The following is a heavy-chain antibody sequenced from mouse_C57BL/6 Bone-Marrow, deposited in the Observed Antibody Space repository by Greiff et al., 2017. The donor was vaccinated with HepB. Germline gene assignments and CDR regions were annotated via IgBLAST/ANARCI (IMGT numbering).Heavy chain of an antibody. D-gene: IGHD1-1*01. V-gene: IGHV2-6*01. J-gene: IGHJ3*01. CDR3: ASTGPPPTPWVAY. CDR1: GFSLTSYG. Sequence: VQLQQSGPGLVAPSQSLSITCTVSGFSLTSYGVDWVRQSPGKGLEWLGVIWGVGSTNYNSALKSRLSISKDNSKSQVFLKMNSLQTDDTAMYYCASTGPPPTPWVAYWGQGTLVTVSA. CDR2: IWGVGST.